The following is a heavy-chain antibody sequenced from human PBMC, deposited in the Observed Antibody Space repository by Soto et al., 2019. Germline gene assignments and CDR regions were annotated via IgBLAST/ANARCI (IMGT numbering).Heavy chain of an antibody. Sequence: RLSCAASGFTFSSYGMHWVRQAPGKGLEWVAVIWYDGSNKYYADSVKGRFTISRDNSKNTLYLQMNSLRAEDTAVYYCARDGSGSYCLDYWGQGTLVTVPS. CDR1: GFTFSSYG. CDR2: IWYDGSNK. J-gene: IGHJ4*02. CDR3: ARDGSGSYCLDY. D-gene: IGHD1-26*01. V-gene: IGHV3-33*01.